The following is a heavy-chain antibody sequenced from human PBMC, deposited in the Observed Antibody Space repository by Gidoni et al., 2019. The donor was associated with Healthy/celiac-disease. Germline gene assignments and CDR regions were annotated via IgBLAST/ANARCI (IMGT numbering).Heavy chain of an antibody. V-gene: IGHV1-69*01. D-gene: IGHD5-18*01. CDR1: VGPFSSYA. J-gene: IGHJ4*02. Sequence: QVQLVQSGAEVQKPGSSVKVSCKASVGPFSSYAIRWVRQAPGQGLEWRGGIIPIFGTANYAQKFQGRVTITADESTSTAYMELSSLRSEETAVYYCARSRMVTIYYFDYWGQGTLVTVSS. CDR2: IIPIFGTA. CDR3: ARSRMVTIYYFDY.